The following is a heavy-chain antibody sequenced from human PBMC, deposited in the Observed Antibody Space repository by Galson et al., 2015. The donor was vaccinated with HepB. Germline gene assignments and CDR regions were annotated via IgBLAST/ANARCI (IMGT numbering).Heavy chain of an antibody. CDR2: ISSSSSYI. V-gene: IGHV3-21*01. Sequence: SLRLSCAASGFTFSSYSMNWVRQAPGKGLEWVSSISSSSSYIYYADSVKGRFTISRDNAKNSLFLQMNSLRAEDTAVYYCARDHLLTGTTSAYWGQGTLVTVSS. CDR1: GFTFSSYS. D-gene: IGHD1-20*01. CDR3: ARDHLLTGTTSAY. J-gene: IGHJ4*02.